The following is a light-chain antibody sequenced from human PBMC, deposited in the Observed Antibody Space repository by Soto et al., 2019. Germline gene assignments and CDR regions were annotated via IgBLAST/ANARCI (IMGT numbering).Light chain of an antibody. CDR3: QQYGSSGT. V-gene: IGKV3-20*01. CDR1: QSVSNNY. J-gene: IGKJ1*01. CDR2: GAS. Sequence: EIAWTQSPGTLSLSPGERATLSCRASQSVSNNYLAWYQQKPDQAPRLLIYGASNRDTGIPDRFSGSGSGTDFTLTISRLEPEDFAVYYCQQYGSSGTFGQGTKVEIK.